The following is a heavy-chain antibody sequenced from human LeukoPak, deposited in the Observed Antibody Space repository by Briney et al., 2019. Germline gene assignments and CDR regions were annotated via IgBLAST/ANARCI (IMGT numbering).Heavy chain of an antibody. V-gene: IGHV3-7*01. D-gene: IGHD6-19*01. J-gene: IGHJ3*02. CDR2: IKQDGSEK. CDR1: GFTFSSYW. Sequence: GGSLRLSCAASGFTFSSYWMSWVRQAPGKGVEWVANIKQDGSEKYYVDSVKGRFTISRDNAKNSLYLQMNSLRAEDTAVYYCALYSSGYDAFDIWGQGTMVTVSS. CDR3: ALYSSGYDAFDI.